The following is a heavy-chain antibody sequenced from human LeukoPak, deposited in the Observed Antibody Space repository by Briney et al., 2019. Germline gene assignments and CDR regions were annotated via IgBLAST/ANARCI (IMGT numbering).Heavy chain of an antibody. D-gene: IGHD3-9*01. CDR3: ARRTTTFGYDILTGYYRESTTFDY. Sequence: SETLSLTCAVYGGSFSGYYWSWIRQPPGKGLEWIGEINHSGSTNHNPSLKSRVTISVDTSKNQFSLELSSVTAADTAVYYCARRTTTFGYDILTGYYRESTTFDYWGQGTLVTVSS. J-gene: IGHJ4*02. CDR1: GGSFSGYY. CDR2: INHSGST. V-gene: IGHV4-34*01.